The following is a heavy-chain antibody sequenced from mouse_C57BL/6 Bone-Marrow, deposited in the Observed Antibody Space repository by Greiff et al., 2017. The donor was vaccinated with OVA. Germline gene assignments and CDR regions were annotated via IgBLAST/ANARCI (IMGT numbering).Heavy chain of an antibody. CDR2: INPSNGGT. Sequence: VQLQESGTELVKPGASVKLSCKASGYTFTSYWMHWVKQRPGKGLEWIGNINPSNGGTNYNEKFKSKATLTVDKSSSTAYMQLSSLTSEDSAVYYCARRYGRGYAMDYWGQGTSVTVSS. CDR3: ARRYGRGYAMDY. D-gene: IGHD1-1*01. CDR1: GYTFTSYW. J-gene: IGHJ4*01. V-gene: IGHV1-53*01.